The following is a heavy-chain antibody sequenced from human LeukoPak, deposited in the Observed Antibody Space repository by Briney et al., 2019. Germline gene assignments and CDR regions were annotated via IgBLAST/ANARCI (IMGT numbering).Heavy chain of an antibody. CDR1: GFSFSGYG. CDR3: VKALVGQTSGY. CDR2: ISHDASDE. V-gene: IGHV3-30*18. D-gene: IGHD1-26*01. Sequence: GGSLRLSCTASGFSFSGYGMHWVRQAPGKGLEWLAVISHDASDEYYADSVKGRFTISRDNAKNMIYLQMISLRAEDTAVYYCVKALVGQTSGYWGQGTRVVVSS. J-gene: IGHJ4*02.